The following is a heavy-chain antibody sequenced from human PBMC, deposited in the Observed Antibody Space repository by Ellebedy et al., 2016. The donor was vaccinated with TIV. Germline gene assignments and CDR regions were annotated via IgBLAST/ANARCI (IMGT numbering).Heavy chain of an antibody. Sequence: ASVKVSCKASGYTFTSYAMHWVRQAPGQRLEWMGWINAGIGNTKYSQKFQGRVTITRDTSASTAYMELSSLRSEDTAVYYCARSGTYSSGPIDYWGQGTLVTVSS. CDR3: ARSGTYSSGPIDY. D-gene: IGHD6-19*01. CDR2: INAGIGNT. CDR1: GYTFTSYA. J-gene: IGHJ4*02. V-gene: IGHV1-3*01.